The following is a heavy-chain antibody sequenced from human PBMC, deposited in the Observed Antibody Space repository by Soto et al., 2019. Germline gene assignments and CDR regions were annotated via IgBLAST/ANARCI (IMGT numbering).Heavy chain of an antibody. Sequence: SETLSLTCTVSGGSISSSGYNWGWIRQPPGKGLEWIGSIYYSGSTYYNPSLKSRVTISVDTSKNQFSLKLSSVTAADTAVYYCARWGTGYCSGGSCSGFDYWGQGTLVTVSS. D-gene: IGHD2-15*01. J-gene: IGHJ4*02. CDR1: GGSISSSGYN. CDR3: ARWGTGYCSGGSCSGFDY. V-gene: IGHV4-39*01. CDR2: IYYSGST.